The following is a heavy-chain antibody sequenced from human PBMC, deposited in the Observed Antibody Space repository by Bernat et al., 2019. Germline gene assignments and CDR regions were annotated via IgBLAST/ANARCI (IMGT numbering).Heavy chain of an antibody. D-gene: IGHD3-3*01. J-gene: IGHJ3*02. CDR2: INNDGSDT. V-gene: IGHV3-74*01. Sequence: EVLLVESGGGLVQPGGSLRLSCAASGFTFTDYWMHWVRQAPGKGLVWVSRINNDGSDTIYADSVKDRFTLSRDNAKNPLYLQMNSLRVEDTAVYYCTRGGWSHGFDIWGQGTMVTVSS. CDR3: TRGGWSHGFDI. CDR1: GFTFTDYW.